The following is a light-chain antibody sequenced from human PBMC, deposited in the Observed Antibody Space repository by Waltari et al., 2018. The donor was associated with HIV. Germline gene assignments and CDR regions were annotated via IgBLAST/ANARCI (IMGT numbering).Light chain of an antibody. CDR2: GAS. CDR3: QQYNDWPPLT. CDR1: ESFNIRY. V-gene: IGKV3-20*01. J-gene: IGKJ4*01. Sequence: ENVLTQSPGTLSLSPGERATLSCRASESFNIRYFAWYQQKPGQAPRLLIYGASNRATGVPDRFSGSGSGTDFTLSISRVEPEDSAIYHCQQYNDWPPLTFGGGTKVEMK.